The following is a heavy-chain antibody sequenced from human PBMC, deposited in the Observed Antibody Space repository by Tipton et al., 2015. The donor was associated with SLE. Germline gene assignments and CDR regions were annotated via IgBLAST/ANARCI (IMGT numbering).Heavy chain of an antibody. CDR3: ARDRYCSSPTCHKGFDY. Sequence: SLRLSCAASGFTLSTYAMHWVRQAPGKGLEWVAVISYDGSNKSYADSVKGRFTISRDNSKNTLYLQMNSLRPEDTAVYYCARDRYCSSPTCHKGFDYWGQGTPVTVSS. J-gene: IGHJ4*02. CDR1: GFTLSTYA. CDR2: ISYDGSNK. V-gene: IGHV3-30*04. D-gene: IGHD2-2*01.